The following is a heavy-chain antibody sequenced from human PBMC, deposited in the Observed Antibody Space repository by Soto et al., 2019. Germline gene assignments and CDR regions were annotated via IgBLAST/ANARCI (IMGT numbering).Heavy chain of an antibody. V-gene: IGHV3-7*01. J-gene: IGHJ4*02. CDR2: INKEGSEE. CDR3: ARRHYDSSGYLPHFDY. CDR1: GFTFSSYW. Sequence: GGSLSLSCAASGFTFSSYWMSWVRQAPGKGLEWVANINKEGSEEYYVDSVKGRFTISRNNAKNSLYLKMNSLRGEDTVFFYCARRHYDSSGYLPHFDYWGQGTLVTVSS. D-gene: IGHD3-22*01.